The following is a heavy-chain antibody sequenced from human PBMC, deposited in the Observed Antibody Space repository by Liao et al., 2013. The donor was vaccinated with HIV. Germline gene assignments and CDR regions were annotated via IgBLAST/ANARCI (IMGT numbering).Heavy chain of an antibody. CDR1: GGSIGSYH. CDR2: IPTGGSA. V-gene: IGHV4-4*07. J-gene: IGHJ2*01. Sequence: QVQLHESGPGVVKTSQTLSVTCSVSGGSIGSYHWSWIRQPAGKGLEWIGRIPTGGSATYNPALKTRLTLSVDTPNNRLSLHLNSVTAADTAVYYCATETSTRWGYWYFDLWGRGTLVTVSS. CDR3: ATETSTRWGYWYFDL. D-gene: IGHD5-24*01.